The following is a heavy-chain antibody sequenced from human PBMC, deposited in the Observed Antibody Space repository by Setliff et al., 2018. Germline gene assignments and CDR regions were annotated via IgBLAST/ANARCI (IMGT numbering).Heavy chain of an antibody. Sequence: ASETLSLTCAAYGGTFSDYHWTWIRQSPEKGLEWIGEINHRGSTNYNPSLKSRVTISLDTSKNQFSLNLTSVTAADTAVYYCARASSGWYSAYYYYMDVWGKGTTVTVSS. J-gene: IGHJ6*03. CDR3: ARASSGWYSAYYYYMDV. D-gene: IGHD6-19*01. CDR2: INHRGST. V-gene: IGHV4-34*01. CDR1: GGTFSDYH.